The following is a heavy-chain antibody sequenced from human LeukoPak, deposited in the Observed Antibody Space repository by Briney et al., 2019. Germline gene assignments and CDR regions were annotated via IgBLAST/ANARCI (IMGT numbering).Heavy chain of an antibody. Sequence: ASVKVSCKASGYTFTGYYMHWVRQAPGQGLEWMGWINPNSGGTNYAQKFQGRVTMTRDTSISTAYMELSRLRSDDTAVYYCAWSYSSGWYFTGDYWGQGTLVTVSS. CDR3: AWSYSSGWYFTGDY. D-gene: IGHD6-19*01. CDR2: INPNSGGT. CDR1: GYTFTGYY. J-gene: IGHJ4*02. V-gene: IGHV1-2*02.